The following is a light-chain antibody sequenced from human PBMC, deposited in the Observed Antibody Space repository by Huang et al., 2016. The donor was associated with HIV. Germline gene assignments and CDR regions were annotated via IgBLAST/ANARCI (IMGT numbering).Light chain of an antibody. CDR3: QQYGSTRYS. V-gene: IGKV3-20*01. CDR2: GAT. J-gene: IGKJ2*03. Sequence: EIVLAQSPDTLSLSPGEGATLSCRASRSVSSSSLAWYQQQPGQAPRLIIYGATIRATGIPDRFSGSGSETDFTLTISRLEPEDFAMYYCQQYGSTRYSFGQGTRLEIK. CDR1: RSVSSSS.